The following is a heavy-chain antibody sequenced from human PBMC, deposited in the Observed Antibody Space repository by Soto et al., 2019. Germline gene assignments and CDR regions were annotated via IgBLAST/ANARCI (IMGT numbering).Heavy chain of an antibody. Sequence: SVKVSCKASGGTFSSYAIGWVRQAPGQGLEWMGGIIPIFGTANYAQKFQGRVTITADESTSTAYMELSSLRSEDTAVYYCARTDYGGNFVAQGMDVWGQGTTVTVSS. V-gene: IGHV1-69*13. CDR3: ARTDYGGNFVAQGMDV. CDR2: IIPIFGTA. D-gene: IGHD4-17*01. CDR1: GGTFSSYA. J-gene: IGHJ6*02.